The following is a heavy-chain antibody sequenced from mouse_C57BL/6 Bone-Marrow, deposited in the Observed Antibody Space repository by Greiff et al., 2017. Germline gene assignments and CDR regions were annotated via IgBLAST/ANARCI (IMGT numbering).Heavy chain of an antibody. D-gene: IGHD2-12*01. J-gene: IGHJ3*01. Sequence: VQLQQPGAELVKPGASVKLSCKASGYTFTSYWMHWVKQRPGQGLEWIGMIHPNSGSTNYNEKFKSKATMTVDKSSSTAYMQLSSLTSEDSAVYYFARSPYSPPFAYWGQWTLVTVSA. CDR1: GYTFTSYW. CDR3: ARSPYSPPFAY. V-gene: IGHV1-64*01. CDR2: IHPNSGST.